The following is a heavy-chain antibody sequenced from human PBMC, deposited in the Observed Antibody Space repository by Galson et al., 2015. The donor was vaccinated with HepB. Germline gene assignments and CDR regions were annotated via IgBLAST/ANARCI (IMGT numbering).Heavy chain of an antibody. CDR3: ARGGQWYSSSSDAFDI. CDR2: INPNSGGT. D-gene: IGHD6-6*01. V-gene: IGHV1-2*06. CDR1: GYTFTGYH. J-gene: IGHJ3*02. Sequence: SVKVSCKASGYTFTGYHMHWVRQAPGQGLEWMGRINPNSGGTNYAQKFQGRVTMTRDTSISTAYMELSRLRSDDTAVYYCARGGQWYSSSSDAFDIWGQGTMVTVSS.